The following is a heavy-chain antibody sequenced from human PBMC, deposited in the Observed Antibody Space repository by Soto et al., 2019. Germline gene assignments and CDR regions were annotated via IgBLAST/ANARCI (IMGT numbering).Heavy chain of an antibody. CDR2: IYSGGDT. Sequence: GGYLRLSCAASGFTVSSDSMSWVRRAPGKGLEWVSVIYSGGDTHYADSVKGRFTISRDNSKNTLYLQMNSLRAEDTAAYYCGRAFIGVAGYFDYWGQGTLVTSPQ. D-gene: IGHD6-19*01. V-gene: IGHV3-66*01. CDR1: GFTVSSDS. J-gene: IGHJ4*02. CDR3: GRAFIGVAGYFDY.